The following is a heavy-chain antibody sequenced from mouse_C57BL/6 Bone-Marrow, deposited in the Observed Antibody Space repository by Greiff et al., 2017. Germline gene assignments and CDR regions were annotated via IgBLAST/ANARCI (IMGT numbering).Heavy chain of an antibody. CDR1: GIDFSRYW. D-gene: IGHD1-1*01. CDR2: INPDSSTI. V-gene: IGHV4-1*01. Sequence: EVKVVESGGGLVQPGGSLKLSCAASGIDFSRYWMSWVRRAPGKGLEWIGEINPDSSTINYAPSLKDKFIISRDNAKNTLYLQMSKVRSEDTALYYCARLYYYGSSYDYFDYWGQGTTLTVSS. J-gene: IGHJ2*01. CDR3: ARLYYYGSSYDYFDY.